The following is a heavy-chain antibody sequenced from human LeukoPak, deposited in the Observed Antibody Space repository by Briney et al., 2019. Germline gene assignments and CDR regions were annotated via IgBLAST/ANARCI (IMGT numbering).Heavy chain of an antibody. Sequence: GGSLRLSCVASGFSFSNYWIAWIRHAPGRGLGWEANINKDGSETYYLDSMRGRFTISRDNAKSSLYLQMNTLGAEDTAVYYCVRELVVGPAEYFQNWGQGTLVTVSS. J-gene: IGHJ1*01. V-gene: IGHV3-7*01. CDR2: INKDGSET. D-gene: IGHD2-15*01. CDR1: GFSFSNYW. CDR3: VRELVVGPAEYFQN.